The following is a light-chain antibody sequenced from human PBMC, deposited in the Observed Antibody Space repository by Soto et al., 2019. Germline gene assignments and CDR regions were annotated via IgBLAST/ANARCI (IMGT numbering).Light chain of an antibody. CDR3: CSYAGSYGV. CDR1: ISDVGGYNY. Sequence: QPALAQPRSLSGSPGQSVTISCTGTISDVGGYNYVSWYQQHPGKAPKLMIYDVSKRPSGVPDRFSGSKSGNTASLTISGLQAEDEADYYCCSYAGSYGVFGTGTKVTVL. J-gene: IGLJ1*01. CDR2: DVS. V-gene: IGLV2-11*01.